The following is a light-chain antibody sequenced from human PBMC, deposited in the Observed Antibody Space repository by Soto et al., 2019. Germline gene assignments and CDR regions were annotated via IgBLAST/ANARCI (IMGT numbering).Light chain of an antibody. CDR2: EVN. CDR3: SSYSTTSTLV. CDR1: SSDVGGNDY. J-gene: IGLJ1*01. V-gene: IGLV2-14*01. Sequence: QSALTQPASVSGSPGQSVTISCTGASSDVGGNDYVSWYQQHPGKAPKLILYEVNNRPSGVSNHFSGSKSGNTASLIISGLQADDEADYHCSSYSTTSTLVFGSGTKLTVL.